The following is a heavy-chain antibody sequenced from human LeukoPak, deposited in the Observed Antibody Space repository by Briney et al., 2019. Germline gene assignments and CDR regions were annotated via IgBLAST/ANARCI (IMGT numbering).Heavy chain of an antibody. J-gene: IGHJ6*03. CDR1: GYTFTSYD. CDR2: VNPNSGNT. V-gene: IGHV1-8*01. D-gene: IGHD2-2*01. Sequence: ASVKVSCKASGYTFTSYDINWVRQATGQGLEWMGWVNPNSGNTGYAQKFQGRVTMTRNTSISTAYMELSSLRSEDTAVYYCARGSVGYCSSTSCYVVYYMDVWGKGTTVTVSS. CDR3: ARGSVGYCSSTSCYVVYYMDV.